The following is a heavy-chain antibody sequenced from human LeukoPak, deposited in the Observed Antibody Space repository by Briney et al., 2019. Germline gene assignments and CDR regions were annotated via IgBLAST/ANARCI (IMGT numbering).Heavy chain of an antibody. J-gene: IGHJ4*02. D-gene: IGHD3-22*01. CDR3: ASYYDSSGKIDY. CDR2: ISGSGGST. CDR1: GFTFSSYA. V-gene: IGHV3-23*01. Sequence: GGSLRLSCAASGFTFSSYAMSWVRQAPGKGLEWVSAISGSGGSTYYADSVKGRFTISRDNSKNTLYLQMNSLRAEDTAVYYCASYYDSSGKIDYWGQGTLVTVSS.